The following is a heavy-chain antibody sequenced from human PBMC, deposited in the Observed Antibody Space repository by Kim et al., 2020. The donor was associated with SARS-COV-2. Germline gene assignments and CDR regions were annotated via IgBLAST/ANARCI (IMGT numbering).Heavy chain of an antibody. V-gene: IGHV3-23*01. CDR1: GFTFSSYA. Sequence: GGSLRLSCAASGFTFSSYAMSWVRQAPGKGLEWVSAISGSGGSTYYADSVKGRFTISRDNSKNTLYLQMNSLRAEDTAVYYCAKDRYGDTAMVTGFDYWGQGTLVTVSS. D-gene: IGHD5-18*01. CDR2: ISGSGGST. J-gene: IGHJ4*02. CDR3: AKDRYGDTAMVTGFDY.